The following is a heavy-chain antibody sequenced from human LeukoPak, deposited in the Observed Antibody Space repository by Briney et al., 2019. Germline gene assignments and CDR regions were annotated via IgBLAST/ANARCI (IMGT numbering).Heavy chain of an antibody. CDR3: ARARPWDSSRSYYFGMDV. CDR1: GFTFSSYA. D-gene: IGHD3-22*01. CDR2: IPGSGGAT. J-gene: IGHJ6*02. V-gene: IGHV3-23*01. Sequence: GGSLRLSCEASGFTFSSYAIRWVRQAPGTGLEWVSSIPGSGGATYYADSVRGRFSISRDSSKNTVYLQVNSLRDEDTAVYYCARARPWDSSRSYYFGMDVWGHGTTVTVSS.